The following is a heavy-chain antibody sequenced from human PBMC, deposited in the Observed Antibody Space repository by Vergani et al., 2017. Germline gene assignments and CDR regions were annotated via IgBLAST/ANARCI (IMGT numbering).Heavy chain of an antibody. V-gene: IGHV3-30*02. CDR2: IRFDGSNQ. CDR3: AREVTMVRGVIDY. J-gene: IGHJ4*02. D-gene: IGHD3-10*01. CDR1: GFTFSNFG. Sequence: QIQLVESGGGVVQPGGSLRLSCAASGFTFSNFGIHWVRQAPGKGLEWVAFIRFDGSNQYYADSVKGRFTISRDNAKNTLYLQMNSLRAEDTAVYYCAREVTMVRGVIDYWGQGTLVTVSS.